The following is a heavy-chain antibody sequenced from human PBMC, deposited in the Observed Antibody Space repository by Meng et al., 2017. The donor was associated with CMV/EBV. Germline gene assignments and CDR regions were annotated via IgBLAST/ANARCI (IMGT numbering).Heavy chain of an antibody. CDR2: IYYSGST. Sequence: SGGYYWSWIRQHPGKGLEWIGYIYYSGSTYYNPSLKSRVTISVDTSKNQFSLKLSSVTAADTAVYYCARVVRDDFWSGYYRGGWFDPWGQGTLVTVSS. CDR3: ARVVRDDFWSGYYRGGWFDP. J-gene: IGHJ5*02. D-gene: IGHD3-3*01. V-gene: IGHV4-31*02. CDR1: SGGYY.